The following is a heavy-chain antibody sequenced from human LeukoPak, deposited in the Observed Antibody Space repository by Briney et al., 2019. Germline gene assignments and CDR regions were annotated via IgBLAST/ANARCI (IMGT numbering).Heavy chain of an antibody. J-gene: IGHJ5*02. CDR3: ARSTPSPYYYGSGQGFDP. CDR1: GGSISGYY. Sequence: SETLSLTCTVSGGSISGYYWSWIRQPPGKGLEWIGYIYYSGSTNYNPSLKSRVTISVDTSKNQFSLKLSSVSAAGTAVYYCARSTPSPYYYGSGQGFDPWGQGTLVTVSS. D-gene: IGHD3-10*01. CDR2: IYYSGST. V-gene: IGHV4-59*01.